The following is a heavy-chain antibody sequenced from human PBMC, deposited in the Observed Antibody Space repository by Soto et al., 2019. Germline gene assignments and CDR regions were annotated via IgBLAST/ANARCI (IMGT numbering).Heavy chain of an antibody. J-gene: IGHJ6*02. V-gene: IGHV3-23*01. CDR1: GFTFSSYA. CDR2: IGESGTPT. D-gene: IGHD2-2*01. CDR3: ARYIPGVRYYGMDV. Sequence: GGALRLSCAASGFTFSSYAMKWVRQAPGKGLEWVSLIGESGTPTYYADSVKGRFTISRDNSGNTLFLEMYSLRAEDTAVYYCARYIPGVRYYGMDVWGQGTTVTVSS.